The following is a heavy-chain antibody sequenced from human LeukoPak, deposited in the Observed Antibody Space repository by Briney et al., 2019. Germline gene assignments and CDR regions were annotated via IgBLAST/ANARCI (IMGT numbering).Heavy chain of an antibody. J-gene: IGHJ4*02. V-gene: IGHV3-30*18. CDR2: ISYDGSNK. D-gene: IGHD3-22*01. CDR1: GFTFSSYG. Sequence: GGSLRLSCAASGFTFSSYGMHWVRQAPGKGLEWVAVISYDGSNKYYADSVKGRFTISRDNSKHTLYLQMNSLRAEDTAVYYCAKAPYYYDSSGSSPPFYWGQGTLVTVSS. CDR3: AKAPYYYDSSGSSPPFY.